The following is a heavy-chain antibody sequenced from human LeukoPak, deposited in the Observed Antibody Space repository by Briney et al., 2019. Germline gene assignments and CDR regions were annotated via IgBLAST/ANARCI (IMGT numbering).Heavy chain of an antibody. J-gene: IGHJ4*02. Sequence: PGGSLRLSCAASGFTFSDYYMSWIRQAPGKGPEWVSYISSSSSYTNYADSVKGRFTISRDNPKNSLYLQMNGLRAEDTAVYFCARGGYYNVFDYWGQGTLVTVSS. V-gene: IGHV3-11*05. D-gene: IGHD3-9*01. CDR1: GFTFSDYY. CDR3: ARGGYYNVFDY. CDR2: ISSSSSYT.